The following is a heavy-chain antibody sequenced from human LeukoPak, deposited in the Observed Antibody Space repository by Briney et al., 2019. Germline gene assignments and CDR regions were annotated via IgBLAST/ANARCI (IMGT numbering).Heavy chain of an antibody. D-gene: IGHD6-13*01. J-gene: IGHJ4*02. V-gene: IGHV1-3*01. CDR3: ARISSSWYYFDY. Sequence: ASVKVSCKASGYTFTSYATHWVRQAPGQRLEWMGWINAGNGNTKYSQKFQGRVTITRDTSASTAYMELSSLRSEDTAVYYCARISSSWYYFDYWGQGTLVTVSS. CDR1: GYTFTSYA. CDR2: INAGNGNT.